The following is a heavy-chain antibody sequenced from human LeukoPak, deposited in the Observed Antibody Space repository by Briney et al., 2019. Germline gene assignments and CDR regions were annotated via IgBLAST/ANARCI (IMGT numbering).Heavy chain of an antibody. CDR2: IYYSGST. CDR3: ARHAVPVPASRFDP. V-gene: IGHV4-39*01. J-gene: IGHJ5*02. Sequence: SETLSLTCTVSGGSISSSSYYWGWIRQPPGKGLEWIGSIYYSGSTYYNPSLKSRVTISVDTSKNQFSLKLSSVTAADTAVYYYARHAVPVPASRFDPWGQGTLVTVPS. CDR1: GGSISSSSYY. D-gene: IGHD2-2*01.